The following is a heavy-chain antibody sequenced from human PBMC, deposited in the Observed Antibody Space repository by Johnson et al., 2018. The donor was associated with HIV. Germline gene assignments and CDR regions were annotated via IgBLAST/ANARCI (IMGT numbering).Heavy chain of an antibody. CDR3: ARERNYGTHAAFDI. D-gene: IGHD1-7*01. Sequence: QVQLVESGGGVVQPGRSLRLSCAASGFTFSSYAMHWVRQAPGKGLEWVAVISYDGSNKYYADSVKGRFTISRDNSKNTLYLQMNSLRAEDTAVYYCARERNYGTHAAFDIWGQGTMVTVSS. CDR1: GFTFSSYA. J-gene: IGHJ3*02. V-gene: IGHV3-30-3*01. CDR2: ISYDGSNK.